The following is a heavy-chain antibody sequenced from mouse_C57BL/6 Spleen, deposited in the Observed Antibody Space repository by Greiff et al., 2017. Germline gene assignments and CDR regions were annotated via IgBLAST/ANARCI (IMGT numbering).Heavy chain of an antibody. J-gene: IGHJ1*03. V-gene: IGHV1-64*01. CDR2: IHPNSGST. Sequence: QVQLQQPGAELVKPGASVKLSCKASGYTFTSYWMHWVKQRPGQGLEWIGMIHPNSGSTNYNEKFKSKATLTVDKSSSTAYMQLSSLTSEDSAVYYCARSRSYDYPWYVDVWGTGTTVTVSS. CDR1: GYTFTSYW. D-gene: IGHD2-4*01. CDR3: ARSRSYDYPWYVDV.